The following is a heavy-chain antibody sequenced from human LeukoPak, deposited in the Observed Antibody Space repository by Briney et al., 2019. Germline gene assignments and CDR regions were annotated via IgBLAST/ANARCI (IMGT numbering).Heavy chain of an antibody. CDR2: IKQDGSEK. D-gene: IGHD3-16*02. CDR3: ARVQVYDYVWGSYPYYYYYYGMDV. Sequence: QPGGSLRLSCAASGFTFSSYWMSWVRQAPGKGLEWVANIKQDGSEKYYVDSVKGRFTISRDNAKNSLYLQMNSLRAGDTAVYYCARVQVYDYVWGSYPYYYYYYGMDVWGQGTTVTVSS. V-gene: IGHV3-7*05. J-gene: IGHJ6*02. CDR1: GFTFSSYW.